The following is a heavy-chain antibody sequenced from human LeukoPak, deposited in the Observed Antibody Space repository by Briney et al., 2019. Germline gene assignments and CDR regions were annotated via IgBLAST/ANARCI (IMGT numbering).Heavy chain of an antibody. Sequence: SGTLSLTCAVSGGSISSSNWWSWVRQPPGKGLEWIGEIFHSGTGNYNPSLKSRVTISVDKSNNQFSLRLTSVTAADTAVYYCARDSAVAGPLKVYYYYGMDVWGQGTTVTVPS. CDR3: ARDSAVAGPLKVYYYYGMDV. CDR1: GGSISSSNW. J-gene: IGHJ6*02. D-gene: IGHD6-19*01. CDR2: IFHSGTG. V-gene: IGHV4-4*02.